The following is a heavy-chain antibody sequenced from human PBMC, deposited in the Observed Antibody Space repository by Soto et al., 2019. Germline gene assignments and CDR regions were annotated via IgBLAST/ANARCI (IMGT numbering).Heavy chain of an antibody. Sequence: PGGSLRLSCAASGLIFNNNAMTWVRQAPGQGLEWVATISSSGATTYYADSVKGRFAISRDNSKDTLYLLMSSLRVGDTAVYFCENSWEIKHPFDCWGQGALVTVSS. J-gene: IGHJ4*02. CDR1: GLIFNNNA. V-gene: IGHV3-23*01. CDR3: ENSWEIKHPFDC. CDR2: ISSSGATT. D-gene: IGHD1-26*01.